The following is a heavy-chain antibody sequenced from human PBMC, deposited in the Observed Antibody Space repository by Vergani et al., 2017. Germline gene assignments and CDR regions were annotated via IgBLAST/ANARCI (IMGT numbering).Heavy chain of an antibody. CDR2: IIPILGIA. CDR3: ASGIAVAGTSVFDY. V-gene: IGHV1-69*02. D-gene: IGHD6-19*01. CDR1: GGTFSSYT. Sequence: QVQLVQSGAEVKKPGSSVKVSCKASGGTFSSYTISWVRQAPGQGLEWMGRIIPILGIANYAQKFQGRVTITADKSTSTAYMELSSLRSEDTAVYYCASGIAVAGTSVFDYWGQGTLVTVSS. J-gene: IGHJ4*02.